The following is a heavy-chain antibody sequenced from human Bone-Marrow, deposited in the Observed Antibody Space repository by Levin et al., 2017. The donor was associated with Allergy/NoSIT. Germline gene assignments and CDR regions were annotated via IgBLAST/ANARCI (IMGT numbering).Heavy chain of an antibody. CDR2: ISTGGETP. CDR3: ANDLWRGRRISPFDS. J-gene: IGHJ4*02. Sequence: GGSLRLSCAASGFDFSSYAMNWVRQAPGQGLEWVSGISTGGETPYYADSVKGRFAISRANSKNTLSLEMNSLSPDDTAAYFCANDLWRGRRISPFDSWGQGTLVTVSS. V-gene: IGHV3-23*01. D-gene: IGHD2-15*01. CDR1: GFDFSSYA.